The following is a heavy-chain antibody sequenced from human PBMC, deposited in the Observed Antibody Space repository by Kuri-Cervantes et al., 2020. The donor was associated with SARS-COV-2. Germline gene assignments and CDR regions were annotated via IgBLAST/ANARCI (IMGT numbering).Heavy chain of an antibody. Sequence: LSLTCAASGFTFSSYGMHWVRQAPGKGLERVAVIWYDGSNKYYADSVKGRFTISRDNSKNTLYLQMNSLRAEDTAVYYCAREEYSSSWWGELGPFDYWGQGTLVTVSS. D-gene: IGHD6-13*01. CDR1: GFTFSSYG. V-gene: IGHV3-33*08. CDR2: IWYDGSNK. J-gene: IGHJ4*02. CDR3: AREEYSSSWWGELGPFDY.